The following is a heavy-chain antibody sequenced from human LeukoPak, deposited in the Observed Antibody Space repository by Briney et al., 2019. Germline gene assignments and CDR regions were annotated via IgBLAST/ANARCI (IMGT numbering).Heavy chain of an antibody. Sequence: GGSLRLSCAASGFTFSSYAMHWVRQTPGKGLEWVAVIWHDGSNQTYTGSVKGRFTISRDNSKNTLDLHMNSLRAEDTAVYYCARDRGPGGLAGTYYWGQGTLVTVSS. J-gene: IGHJ4*02. CDR2: IWHDGSNQ. V-gene: IGHV3-33*01. CDR1: GFTFSSYA. D-gene: IGHD6-19*01. CDR3: ARDRGPGGLAGTYY.